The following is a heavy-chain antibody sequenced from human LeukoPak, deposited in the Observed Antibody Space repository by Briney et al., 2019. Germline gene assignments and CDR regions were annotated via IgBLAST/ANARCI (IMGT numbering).Heavy chain of an antibody. D-gene: IGHD6-13*01. J-gene: IGHJ4*02. CDR1: GFTFSTYW. CDR2: INSEGTNT. CDR3: ARSHTSYSSTWYFSYYFDY. V-gene: IGHV3-74*01. Sequence: PGGSLRLSCAASGFTFSTYWMHWVRHAPGKGLVWVSRINSEGTNTRYADSVKGRFTISRDNAKNTLHLQMNSLRAEDTAVYYCARSHTSYSSTWYFSYYFDYWGQGALVTVSS.